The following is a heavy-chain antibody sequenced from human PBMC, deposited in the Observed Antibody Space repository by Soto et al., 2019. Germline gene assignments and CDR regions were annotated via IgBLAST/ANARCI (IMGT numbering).Heavy chain of an antibody. D-gene: IGHD6-19*01. Sequence: EVQLLESGGGLVQPGGSLRLSCAASGFTFSSYAMSWVRQAPGKGLEWVSAISGSGGSTYYADSVKGRFTISRDNSKNTLYLQMNSLRAEDTAVYYCAKDLFSSSPTEFYSSGWYGFFDYWGQGTLVTVSS. CDR2: ISGSGGST. CDR3: AKDLFSSSPTEFYSSGWYGFFDY. J-gene: IGHJ4*02. V-gene: IGHV3-23*01. CDR1: GFTFSSYA.